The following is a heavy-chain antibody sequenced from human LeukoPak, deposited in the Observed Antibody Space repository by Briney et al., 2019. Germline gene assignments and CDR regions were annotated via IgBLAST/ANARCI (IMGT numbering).Heavy chain of an antibody. Sequence: SETLSLTCAVYGGSFSGYYWSWIRQPPGKGLEWIGEINHSGSTNYNPSLKSRVTISVDTSKNQFSLKLSSVTAADTAVYYCARGYCSSTSCQGRGFDPWGLGTLVTVSS. V-gene: IGHV4-34*01. CDR2: INHSGST. CDR1: GGSFSGYY. D-gene: IGHD2-2*01. J-gene: IGHJ5*02. CDR3: ARGYCSSTSCQGRGFDP.